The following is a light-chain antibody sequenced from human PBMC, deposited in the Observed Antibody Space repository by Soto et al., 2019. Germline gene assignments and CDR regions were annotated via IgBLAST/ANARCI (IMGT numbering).Light chain of an antibody. Sequence: AIRLTQSPSSISASPGDTVTITCRASQEISSCLAWYQHRPGNAPSLLLYASSTLQSGVPSRFSGSGSGTDFTLTISDLQSEDSATYYCQQYYASPRTFAQGTKVEIK. CDR2: ASS. V-gene: IGKV1-8*01. CDR3: QQYYASPRT. J-gene: IGKJ1*01. CDR1: QEISSC.